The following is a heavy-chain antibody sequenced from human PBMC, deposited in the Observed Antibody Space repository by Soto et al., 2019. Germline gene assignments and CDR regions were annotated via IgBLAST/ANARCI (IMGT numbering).Heavy chain of an antibody. D-gene: IGHD3-9*01. V-gene: IGHV1-18*01. Sequence: ASVKVSCKASGYTFTSYGISWVRQAPGQGLEWMGWINTYNGNINYAQKLQGRVTMTTDTSTSTAYMELRSLTSDDTAVYYCARGDYFDRRFDYWGQGTLVTVSS. CDR1: GYTFTSYG. CDR2: INTYNGNI. CDR3: ARGDYFDRRFDY. J-gene: IGHJ4*02.